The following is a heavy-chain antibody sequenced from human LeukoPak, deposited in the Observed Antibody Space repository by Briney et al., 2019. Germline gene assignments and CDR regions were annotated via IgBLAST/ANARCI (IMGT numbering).Heavy chain of an antibody. CDR1: GFTFSSYS. Sequence: GGSLRLSCAASGFTFSSYSMNWVRQAPGKGLEWVSSISSSSSYIYYADSVEGRFTISRDNAKNSLYLQMNSLRAEDTAVYYCAMSRIAAAGSDYWGQGTLVTVSS. D-gene: IGHD6-13*01. V-gene: IGHV3-21*01. J-gene: IGHJ4*02. CDR3: AMSRIAAAGSDY. CDR2: ISSSSSYI.